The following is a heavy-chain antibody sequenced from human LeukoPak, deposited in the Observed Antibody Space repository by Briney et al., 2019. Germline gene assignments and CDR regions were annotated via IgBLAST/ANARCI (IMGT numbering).Heavy chain of an antibody. D-gene: IGHD3-22*01. CDR3: ARDLGQYYDTSDNWFDP. V-gene: IGHV3-7*01. Sequence: GGSLRLSCAASGFTFTTYWMSWVRQAPGKGLEWVANINQDGTEKYYVDSVKGRFTISRDNAKNTLNLQMNSLRAEDTAVYYCARDLGQYYDTSDNWFDPWGQGTLVTVSS. J-gene: IGHJ5*02. CDR1: GFTFTTYW. CDR2: INQDGTEK.